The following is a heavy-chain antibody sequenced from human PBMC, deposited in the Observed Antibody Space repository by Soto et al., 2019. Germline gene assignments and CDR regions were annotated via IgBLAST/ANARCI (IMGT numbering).Heavy chain of an antibody. CDR1: GYTFTSYA. V-gene: IGHV1-3*01. J-gene: IGHJ4*02. Sequence: QVQLVQSGAEVKKPGASVKVSCKASGYTFTSYAIQWVRQAPGQRLEWMGWINAGNGNTKYSQKFQDRVTITRDTAASTAYMELSSLRSEDTAVYYCARDLGGWPDYWGQGTLVTVSS. D-gene: IGHD6-19*01. CDR2: INAGNGNT. CDR3: ARDLGGWPDY.